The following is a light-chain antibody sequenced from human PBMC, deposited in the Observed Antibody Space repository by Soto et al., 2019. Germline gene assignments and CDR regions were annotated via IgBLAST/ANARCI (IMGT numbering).Light chain of an antibody. CDR1: QSISSR. Sequence: DIQMTQSPSTLSAYVGDRVTITCRASQSISSRLAWYQQKPGTAPKVLIYHASNLQSGVPSRFSGSGSGTEFTLTISSLQPDDFATYYCQQYNSYSFGQGTKVDIK. CDR3: QQYNSYS. V-gene: IGKV1-5*01. J-gene: IGKJ1*01. CDR2: HAS.